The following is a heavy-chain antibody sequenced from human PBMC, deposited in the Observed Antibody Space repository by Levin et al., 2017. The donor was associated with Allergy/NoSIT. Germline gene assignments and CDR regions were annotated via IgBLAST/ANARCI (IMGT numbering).Heavy chain of an antibody. CDR2: ISSSSSYI. D-gene: IGHD6-19*01. J-gene: IGHJ6*02. V-gene: IGHV3-21*01. CDR1: GFTFSSYS. Sequence: GGSLRLSCAASGFTFSSYSMNWVRQAPGKGLEWVSSISSSSSYIYYADSVKGRFTISRDNAKNSLYLQMNSLRAEDTAVYYCARYSYSSGLRDWHYGMDVWGQGTTVTVSS. CDR3: ARYSYSSGLRDWHYGMDV.